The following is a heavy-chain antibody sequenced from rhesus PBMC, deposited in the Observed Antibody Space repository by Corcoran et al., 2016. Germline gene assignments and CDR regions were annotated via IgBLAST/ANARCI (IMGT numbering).Heavy chain of an antibody. V-gene: IGHV2-174*01. CDR1: GFSLTTSGMG. Sequence: QVTLKESGPALVKPTQTLPLTCTFSGFSLTTSGMGVGWIRQPPGKALEWLALIYWYDDKRYSTSLKSRLTISKDTSKNQVVLTMTNMDPVDTATYYCARLGNFDYWGQGVLVTVSS. CDR2: IYWYDDK. CDR3: ARLGNFDY. J-gene: IGHJ4*01.